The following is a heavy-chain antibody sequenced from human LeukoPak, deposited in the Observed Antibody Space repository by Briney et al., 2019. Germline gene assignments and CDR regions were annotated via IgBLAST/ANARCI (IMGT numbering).Heavy chain of an antibody. CDR2: INPSGGST. CDR1: GYSFTSYY. V-gene: IGHV1-46*01. CDR3: ARASRTVVTGYSELMLRVNWFDP. J-gene: IGHJ5*02. D-gene: IGHD4-23*01. Sequence: VASVKVSCKASGYSFTSYYIHWVRQAPGQGLEWMGIINPSGGSTSYAQKFQGRVTMTRDTSTSTVYMELSSLRSEDTAVYYCARASRTVVTGYSELMLRVNWFDPWGQGTLVTVSS.